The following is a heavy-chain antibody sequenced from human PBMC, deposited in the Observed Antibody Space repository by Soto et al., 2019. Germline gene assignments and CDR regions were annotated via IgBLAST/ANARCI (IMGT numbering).Heavy chain of an antibody. CDR3: ARDWGTPGRGSAVGYYYHYGMDV. CDR1: ESTFKTYW. CDR2: IQEDGSEK. Sequence: GGSLSLSCIASESTFKTYWRNCVRQAPEKGLERVANIQEDGSEKYYVDSVKGRFTISRDNAKNSLYLQMNSLRGEDTAVYYCARDWGTPGRGSAVGYYYHYGMDVWGQGTTVTVSS. V-gene: IGHV3-7*05. J-gene: IGHJ6*02. D-gene: IGHD1-1*01.